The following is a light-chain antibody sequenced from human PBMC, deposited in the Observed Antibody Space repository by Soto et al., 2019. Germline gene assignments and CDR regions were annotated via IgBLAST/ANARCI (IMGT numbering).Light chain of an antibody. J-gene: IGLJ2*01. Sequence: QSALTQPPSASGSPGQSVTISCTGTSSDVSSYNYVSWYQQHPGKAPKLMIFEVSKRPSGVPDRFSGSKSGNTASLTVSGLQAEDEADYYCTSYAGSNNFVFGGGTKLTVL. CDR2: EVS. CDR3: TSYAGSNNFV. CDR1: SSDVSSYNY. V-gene: IGLV2-8*01.